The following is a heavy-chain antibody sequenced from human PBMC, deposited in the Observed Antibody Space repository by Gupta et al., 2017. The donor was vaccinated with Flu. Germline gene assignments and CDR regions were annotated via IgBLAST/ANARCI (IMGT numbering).Heavy chain of an antibody. D-gene: IGHD5-12*01. V-gene: IGHV4-61*03. Sequence: WIRQPPGKGLELIGYIYYTGSSSFNPSLKSRVSMSVDTAKNHFSLRLTSVTAADTAVYYCARDRVAPYGMDVWGQGTTVTVSS. CDR2: IYYTGSS. CDR3: ARDRVAPYGMDV. J-gene: IGHJ6*02.